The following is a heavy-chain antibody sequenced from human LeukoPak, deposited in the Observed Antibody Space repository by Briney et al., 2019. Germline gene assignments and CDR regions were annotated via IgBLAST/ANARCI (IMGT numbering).Heavy chain of an antibody. CDR3: ARRAGGYSHPYDY. V-gene: IGHV3-23*01. CDR1: GFSFSNYG. D-gene: IGHD4-23*01. CDR2: ISSGGDNT. Sequence: PGGSLRLSCAASGFSFSNYGMSWVRQAPGKGLEWVSSISSGGDNTYYADSVRGRFTISRDNSKNTLYLQLNSLRAEDTAVYYCARRAGGYSHPYDYWGQGTLVTVSS. J-gene: IGHJ4*02.